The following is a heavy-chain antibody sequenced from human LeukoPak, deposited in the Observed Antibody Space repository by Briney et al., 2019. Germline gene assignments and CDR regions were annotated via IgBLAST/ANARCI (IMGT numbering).Heavy chain of an antibody. V-gene: IGHV3-7*01. D-gene: IGHD3-3*01. CDR1: GFTFSRNW. J-gene: IGHJ6*03. Sequence: GGSLRLSCAASGFTFSRNWMSWVRQAPGKRLESVANIKEDGSEKYYVDSVKGRLTISRDNAKNSLYLQMNSLRAEDTAVYYCARVTTIFGVLKYYYYMDVWGKGTTVTVSS. CDR2: IKEDGSEK. CDR3: ARVTTIFGVLKYYYYMDV.